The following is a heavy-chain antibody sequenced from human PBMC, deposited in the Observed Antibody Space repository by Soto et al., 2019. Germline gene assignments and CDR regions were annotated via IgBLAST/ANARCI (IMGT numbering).Heavy chain of an antibody. CDR3: ASHYDLWTGYLSPVDY. D-gene: IGHD3-3*01. CDR2: IDTSSTKI. V-gene: IGHV3-11*01. CDR1: GYTFSDYY. J-gene: IGHJ4*02. Sequence: QVQLVESGGDLVKPGGSLRLSCAASGYTFSDYYLSWIRQAPGKGLEWISYIDTSSTKIYYADSVRGRFTISRDNGKNSLFLEMNKRRGEDTAVYFCASHYDLWTGYLSPVDYWGRGTLVTVSS.